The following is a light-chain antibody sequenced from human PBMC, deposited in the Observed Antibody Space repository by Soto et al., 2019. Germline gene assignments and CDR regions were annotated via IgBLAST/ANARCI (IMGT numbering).Light chain of an antibody. V-gene: IGLV2-14*03. CDR2: DVT. CDR3: SSYTTSSTLYV. J-gene: IGLJ1*01. CDR1: SSDVGAYNY. Sequence: QSALTQPASVSGSPGQSITISCTGTSSDVGAYNYVSWYQQYPGKAPKYIIYDVTNRPSGVSYRFFGSKSGNTASLTISGLQAEDEAVYYCSSYTTSSTLYVFGTGTKLTVL.